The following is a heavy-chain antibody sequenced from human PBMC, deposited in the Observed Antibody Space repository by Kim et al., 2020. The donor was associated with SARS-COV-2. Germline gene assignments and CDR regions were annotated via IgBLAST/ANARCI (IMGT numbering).Heavy chain of an antibody. V-gene: IGHV3-66*01. CDR2: IYSGGST. Sequence: GGSLRLSCAASGFTVSSNYMSWVRQAPGKGLEWVSVIYSGGSTNYADSVKGRFTISRDNSKNTLYLQMNSLRAEDTAIYYCARGRGSSWTTDYWGQGTLVTVSS. D-gene: IGHD6-13*01. CDR3: ARGRGSSWTTDY. CDR1: GFTVSSNY. J-gene: IGHJ4*02.